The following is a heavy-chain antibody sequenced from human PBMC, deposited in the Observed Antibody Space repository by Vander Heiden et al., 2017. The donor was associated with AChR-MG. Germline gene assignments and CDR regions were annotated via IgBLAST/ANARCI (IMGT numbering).Heavy chain of an antibody. CDR2: IIPICGTA. D-gene: IGHD6-13*01. CDR1: GGTFSSYA. Sequence: QVQLVQSGAEVKKPGSSVQVSCTASGGTFSSYAISWVRQAPGQGLEWMGGIIPICGTANYAQKFQGRVTITADKSTSTAYMELSSLRSEDTAVYYCANSSYYYYGMDVWGQGTTVTVSS. J-gene: IGHJ6*02. CDR3: ANSSYYYYGMDV. V-gene: IGHV1-69*06.